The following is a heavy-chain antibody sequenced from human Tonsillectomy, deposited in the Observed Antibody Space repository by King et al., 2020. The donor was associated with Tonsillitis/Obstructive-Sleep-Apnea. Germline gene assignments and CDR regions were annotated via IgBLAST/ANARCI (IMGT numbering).Heavy chain of an antibody. V-gene: IGHV4-34*01. J-gene: IGHJ4*02. CDR1: GGSFSGYY. CDR2: INHSGST. D-gene: IGHD1-1*01. CDR3: ARGYNYFDY. Sequence: VQLQQWGAGLLKPSETLSLTCAVYGGSFSGYYWSWIRQPPGKGLEWIGEINHSGSTNYNPSLKSRVTISVDTSKNQFSLKLSSVSAADTAVYYCARGYNYFDYWGQGTLVTVSS.